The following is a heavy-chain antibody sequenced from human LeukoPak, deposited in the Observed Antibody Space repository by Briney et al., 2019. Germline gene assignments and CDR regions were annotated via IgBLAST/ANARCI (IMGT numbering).Heavy chain of an antibody. CDR1: DGSISGYY. CDR3: ARGPLGAPAGTWFDS. CDR2: IYFTGST. J-gene: IGHJ5*01. V-gene: IGHV4-59*01. D-gene: IGHD1-26*01. Sequence: SETLSLTCSVADGSISGYYWSWIRQPPGKRLEWIGYIYFTGSTNYNPSLKGRVTISLDTPKSQFSLKLSSVTAADTAVYYCARGPLGAPAGTWFDSWGQGTLVTVSS.